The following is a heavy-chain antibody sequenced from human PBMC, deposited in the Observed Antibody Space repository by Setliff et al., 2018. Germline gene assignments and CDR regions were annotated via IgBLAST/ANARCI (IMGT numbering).Heavy chain of an antibody. V-gene: IGHV3-48*01. Sequence: PGGSLRLSCAASGFTFSSHWMHWVRQAPGKGLEWISYISTSSGTRYYADSVKGRFTISRDNANQSLYLQVNSLRGEDTAVYHCAKDPKYRGVWPHPAYFDYWGQGALVTVSS. D-gene: IGHD6-6*01. CDR1: GFTFSSHW. J-gene: IGHJ4*02. CDR2: ISTSSGTR. CDR3: AKDPKYRGVWPHPAYFDY.